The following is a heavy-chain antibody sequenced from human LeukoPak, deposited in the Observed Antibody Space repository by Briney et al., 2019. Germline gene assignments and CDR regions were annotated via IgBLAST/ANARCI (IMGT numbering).Heavy chain of an antibody. CDR2: IIPLFRTT. J-gene: IGHJ4*02. CDR1: GGSFSGYA. Sequence: ASVKVSCKASGGSFSGYAINWVRQAPGQGLEWMGGIIPLFRTTKYAQKFQGRVIISADKSTSTAYMELSSLRSEDTAMYYCARPRSLTYSGNYYFDYWGQGTLVTVSS. D-gene: IGHD1-26*01. CDR3: ARPRSLTYSGNYYFDY. V-gene: IGHV1-69*06.